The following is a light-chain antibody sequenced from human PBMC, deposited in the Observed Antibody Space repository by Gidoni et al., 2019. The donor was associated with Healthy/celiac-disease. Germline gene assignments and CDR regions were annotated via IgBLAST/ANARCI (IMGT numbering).Light chain of an antibody. J-gene: IGLJ2*01. Sequence: QSVLTQPPSASGTPGPRVTISCSGSSSNIGSNTVNWYQQLPRTAPKLLIYSNNLRPSGVPDRFSGSKSGTSASLAIRGLQSEDEGDYYCAAWDDSLNGRVLFGGGTKLTVL. CDR1: SSNIGSNT. CDR3: AAWDDSLNGRVL. CDR2: SNN. V-gene: IGLV1-44*01.